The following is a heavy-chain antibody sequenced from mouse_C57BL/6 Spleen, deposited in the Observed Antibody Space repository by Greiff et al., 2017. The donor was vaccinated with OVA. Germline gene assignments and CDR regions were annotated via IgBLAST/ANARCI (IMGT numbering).Heavy chain of an antibody. CDR3: ARELYHYYFDY. D-gene: IGHD2-12*01. CDR2: IYPGDGDT. V-gene: IGHV1-80*01. CDR1: GYAFSSYW. Sequence: QVQLQQSGAELVKPGASVKISCKASGYAFSSYWMNWVKQRPGKGLEWIGQIYPGDGDTNYNGKFKGKATLTADKSSSTAYMQLSSLTSEDSAVYFCARELYHYYFDYWGQGTTLTVSS. J-gene: IGHJ2*01.